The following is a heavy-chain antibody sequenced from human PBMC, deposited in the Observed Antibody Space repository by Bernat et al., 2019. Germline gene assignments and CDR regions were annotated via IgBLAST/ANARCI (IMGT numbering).Heavy chain of an antibody. D-gene: IGHD5-18*01. CDR3: VKDEYSYGHDAFDI. CDR2: VSSSGDNS. J-gene: IGHJ3*02. Sequence: EVQLVESGGGLVQPGGSLRLSCSASGFTFNDFAFHWVRQAPGTGMQYVSGVSSSGDNSSYANSVEGRFTMSRDKSRNTVYLEMSSLRAEDTAVYVCVKDEYSYGHDAFDIWGQGTMVTVSS. CDR1: GFTFNDFA. V-gene: IGHV3-64D*06.